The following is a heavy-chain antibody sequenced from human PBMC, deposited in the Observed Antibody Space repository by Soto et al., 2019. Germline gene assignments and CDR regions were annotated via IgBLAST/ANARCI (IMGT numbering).Heavy chain of an antibody. V-gene: IGHV3-23*01. CDR3: ARDPGTYYYGSGRSRFDY. J-gene: IGHJ4*02. D-gene: IGHD3-10*01. Sequence: PGGSLRLSCAASGFTFSNFAMSWVRQAPGEGLEWVSGISSVGGATNYADSVKGRFTISRDNSKNTLYLQMNSLRAEDTAVYYCARDPGTYYYGSGRSRFDYWGQGTLVTVSS. CDR1: GFTFSNFA. CDR2: ISSVGGAT.